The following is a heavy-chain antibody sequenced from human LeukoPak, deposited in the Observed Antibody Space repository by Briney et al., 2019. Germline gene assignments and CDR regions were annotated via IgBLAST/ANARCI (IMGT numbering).Heavy chain of an antibody. CDR1: GFTFSSYW. V-gene: IGHV3-74*01. J-gene: IGHJ4*02. CDR2: INSDGSST. CDR3: ARDKIRIIQVAGKVFDY. Sequence: GGSLRLSCAASGFTFSSYWMHWVRHAPGKGLVWVSRINSDGSSTSYADSVKGRFTISRDNAKNTLYLQMNSLRAEDTAVYYFARDKIRIIQVAGKVFDYWGQGTLVTVSS. D-gene: IGHD6-19*01.